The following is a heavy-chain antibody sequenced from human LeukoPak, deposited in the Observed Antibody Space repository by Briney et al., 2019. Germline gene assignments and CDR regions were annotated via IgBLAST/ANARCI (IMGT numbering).Heavy chain of an antibody. J-gene: IGHJ4*02. V-gene: IGHV3-49*03. D-gene: IGHD3-10*01. CDR2: IRSKAYGGTT. CDR1: GFTFGDYA. CDR3: TRSHMVRGPKFDY. Sequence: GGSLRLSCTASGFTFGDYAMSWFRQAPGKGLEWVGFIRSKAYGGTTEYAASVKGRFTISRDDSKSIAYLQMNSLKTEDTAVYYCTRSHMVRGPKFDYWGQGTLVTVSS.